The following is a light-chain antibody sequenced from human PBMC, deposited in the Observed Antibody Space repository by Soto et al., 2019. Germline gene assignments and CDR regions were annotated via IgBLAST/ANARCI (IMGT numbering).Light chain of an antibody. CDR1: QSVSSY. V-gene: IGKV3-11*01. CDR2: DAS. J-gene: IGKJ1*01. CDR3: QQYRT. Sequence: EIVLTQSPATLSMSPGERATLSCRASQSVSSYLAWFQRKPGQAPRLLIYDASSRATGIPDRFSGSGSGTDFTLTISRLEPEDFAVYYCQQYRTFGQGTKVDIK.